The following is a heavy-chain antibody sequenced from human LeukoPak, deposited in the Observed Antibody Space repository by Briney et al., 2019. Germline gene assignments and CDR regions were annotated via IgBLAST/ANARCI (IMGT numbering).Heavy chain of an antibody. CDR2: VYYTGSI. J-gene: IGHJ4*02. D-gene: IGHD3-10*01. CDR3: ARLSYGELDY. V-gene: IGHV4-39*01. CDR1: GGSISSSNYY. Sequence: SETLSLTCTVSGGSISSSNYYWGWIRPPPGKGLEHIGSVYYTGSIHYNPSLTSRVTISADTSKNHFSLKLSCATAADTAVYYCARLSYGELDYWGQGTLVTVSS.